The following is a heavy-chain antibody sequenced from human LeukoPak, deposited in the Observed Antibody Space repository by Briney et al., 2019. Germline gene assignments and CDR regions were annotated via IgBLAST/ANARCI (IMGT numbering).Heavy chain of an antibody. D-gene: IGHD3-3*01. Sequence: PGGSLRLSCVASGFTFSSYEMNWVRQAPGKGLEWVSFVSSSGSSIYYADSVKGRFTISRDNAKNSLYLQMNSLRAEDTAVYYCARDDLVDDFWSGYYSYYYGMDVWGQGTTVTVSS. J-gene: IGHJ6*02. V-gene: IGHV3-48*03. CDR1: GFTFSSYE. CDR2: VSSSGSSI. CDR3: ARDDLVDDFWSGYYSYYYGMDV.